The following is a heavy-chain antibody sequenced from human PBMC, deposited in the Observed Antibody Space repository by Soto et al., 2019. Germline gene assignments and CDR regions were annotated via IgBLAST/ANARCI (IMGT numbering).Heavy chain of an antibody. V-gene: IGHV1-24*01. CDR3: ATSSLYDFWSGYSYYYYYGMDV. J-gene: IGHJ6*02. CDR1: GYTLTELS. D-gene: IGHD3-3*01. CDR2: FDPEDGET. Sequence: ASVKVSCKVSGYTLTELSMHWVRQAPGKGLEWMGGFDPEDGETIYAQKFQGRVTMTEDTSTDTAYMELSSLRSEDTAVYYCATSSLYDFWSGYSYYYYYGMDVWGQGTTVTVSS.